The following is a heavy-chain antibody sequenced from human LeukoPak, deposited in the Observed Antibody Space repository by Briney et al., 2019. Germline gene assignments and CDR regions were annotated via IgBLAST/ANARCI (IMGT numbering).Heavy chain of an antibody. V-gene: IGHV3-30*18. CDR1: GFTFSKYG. CDR2: ISYDGNNQ. Sequence: GGSLRLSCAASGFTFSKYGMHWVRQAPGKGLEWVAFISYDGNNQYYADSVKGLFTISRDNSKNTLYLQTNSLRPEDTAVYYCAKTVNFYDSRRLDYWGQGALVTVSS. CDR3: AKTVNFYDSRRLDY. D-gene: IGHD3-22*01. J-gene: IGHJ4*02.